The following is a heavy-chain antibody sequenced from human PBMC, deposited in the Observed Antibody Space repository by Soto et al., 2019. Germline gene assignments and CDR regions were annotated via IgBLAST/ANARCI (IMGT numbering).Heavy chain of an antibody. CDR1: GFTFSSYG. J-gene: IGHJ4*02. D-gene: IGHD5-12*01. CDR3: AKDRVRRWLQLCDY. Sequence: QVQLVESGGGVVQPGRSLRLSCAASGFTFSSYGMHWVRQAPGQGLEWVAVISYDGSHKYYADSVKGRFTISRDNSKNTLCLQMNSLRAEDTAVYYWAKDRVRRWLQLCDYWGQGTLVTVSS. CDR2: ISYDGSHK. V-gene: IGHV3-30*18.